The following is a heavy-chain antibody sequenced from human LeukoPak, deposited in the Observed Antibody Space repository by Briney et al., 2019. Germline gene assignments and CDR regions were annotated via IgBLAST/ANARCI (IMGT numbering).Heavy chain of an antibody. CDR3: ARRQGYSSGWYYFDY. J-gene: IGHJ4*02. CDR1: GFTFSSYW. Sequence: PGGSLRLSCAASGFTFSSYWMHWVRQAPGKGLVWVSRINSDGSSTSYADCVKGRFTISRDNAKNTLYLQMNSLRAEDTAVYYCARRQGYSSGWYYFDYWGQGTLVTVSS. V-gene: IGHV3-74*01. D-gene: IGHD6-19*01. CDR2: INSDGSST.